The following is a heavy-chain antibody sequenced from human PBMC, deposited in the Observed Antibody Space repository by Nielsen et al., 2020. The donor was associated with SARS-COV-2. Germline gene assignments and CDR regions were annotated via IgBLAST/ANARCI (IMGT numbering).Heavy chain of an antibody. D-gene: IGHD3/OR15-3a*01. Sequence: ASVKVSCKASGYTFTDYYIHWVRQAPGQGLEWMGRINPYSGGTNYAQKFQSTVTMTRDASISTVYMELTSDDTAVYYCARARATIFGLVMSYGMDVWGQGTTVAVSS. V-gene: IGHV1-2*06. CDR1: GYTFTDYY. J-gene: IGHJ6*02. CDR2: INPYSGGT. CDR3: ARARATIFGLVMSYGMDV.